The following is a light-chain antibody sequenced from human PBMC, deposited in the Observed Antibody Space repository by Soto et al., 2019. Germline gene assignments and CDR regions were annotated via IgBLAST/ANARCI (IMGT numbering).Light chain of an antibody. CDR3: QQYYSLPIT. V-gene: IGKV1-33*01. CDR1: QDIKQS. J-gene: IGKJ5*01. Sequence: DIQMTQSPSSLSAFVGDRVTITCQASQDIKQSLNWYQQKPGKAPKLLIFDAFNLKTGVPTRFSGSGSATDFTFTISSLQPEDIATYYCQQYYSLPITFVQGTRLEIK. CDR2: DAF.